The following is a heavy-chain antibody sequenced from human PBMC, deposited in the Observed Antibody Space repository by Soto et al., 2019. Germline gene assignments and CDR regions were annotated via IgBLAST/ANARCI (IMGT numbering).Heavy chain of an antibody. CDR2: MYNTGST. Sequence: ETLSLTCSVSGGSISGYYWSWIRQPPGKGLEWIGYMYNTGSTVYNPSFKSRVTISVDTSKNQFSLKLNSVTAADTAVYYCARDLWGYCGTDCYPLDVWGQGTTVTVSS. V-gene: IGHV4-59*01. CDR1: GGSISGYY. J-gene: IGHJ6*02. D-gene: IGHD2-21*02. CDR3: ARDLWGYCGTDCYPLDV.